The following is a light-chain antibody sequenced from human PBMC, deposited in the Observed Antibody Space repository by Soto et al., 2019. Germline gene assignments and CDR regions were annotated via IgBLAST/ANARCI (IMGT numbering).Light chain of an antibody. CDR2: GNS. V-gene: IGLV1-40*01. CDR1: SSNIGAGYA. Sequence: QLVLTQPPSVSGAPGQRVTISCTGSSSNIGAGYAVHWYQQLPGTAPKLLIYGNSNRPSGVPDRFSGSKSGTSASLAITGLQAEDEADYYCQSYDSSLSADVFGTGTKVTVL. J-gene: IGLJ1*01. CDR3: QSYDSSLSADV.